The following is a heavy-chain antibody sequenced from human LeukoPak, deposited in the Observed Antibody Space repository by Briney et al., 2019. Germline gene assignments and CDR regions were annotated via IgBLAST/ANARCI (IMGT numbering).Heavy chain of an antibody. CDR2: INPSGGST. D-gene: IGHD2/OR15-2a*01. CDR1: GYTFTSYG. CDR3: ARGRENNWFDP. J-gene: IGHJ5*02. V-gene: IGHV1-46*01. Sequence: ASVKVSCKASGYTFTSYGISWVRQAPGQGLEWMGIINPSGGSTSYAQKFQGRVTMTRDTSTSTVYMELSSLRSEDTAVYYCARGRENNWFDPWGQGTLVTVSS.